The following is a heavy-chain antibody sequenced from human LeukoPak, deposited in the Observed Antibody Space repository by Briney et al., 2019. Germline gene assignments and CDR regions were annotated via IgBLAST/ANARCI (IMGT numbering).Heavy chain of an antibody. J-gene: IGHJ4*02. D-gene: IGHD5-24*01. CDR1: GGSFSGFY. V-gene: IGHV4-34*01. CDR2: VNHSQGT. Sequence: SDTLSLSCAVHGGSFSGFYWTWMRQPPGKGPEWIGEVNHSQGTNYNPSLKSRDAISEDTSKNQFSLDLTSVTAADTAVYYCARGLGEGYPDSWGQGTLVTVSS. CDR3: ARGLGEGYPDS.